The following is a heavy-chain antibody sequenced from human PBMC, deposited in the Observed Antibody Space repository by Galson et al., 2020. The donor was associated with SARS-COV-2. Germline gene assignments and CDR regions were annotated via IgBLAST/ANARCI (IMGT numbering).Heavy chain of an antibody. Sequence: SETLSLTCSVSGGSIDSSSYYWDWIRQAPGKGLEWIGHVYYSGAADYNPSLKGRVTISLHTSKNQFSLKLNSVTAADTAVYYCARPEANAFDIWGRGTMVTVSS. CDR2: VYYSGAA. V-gene: IGHV4-39*01. CDR1: GGSIDSSSYY. CDR3: ARPEANAFDI. J-gene: IGHJ3*02.